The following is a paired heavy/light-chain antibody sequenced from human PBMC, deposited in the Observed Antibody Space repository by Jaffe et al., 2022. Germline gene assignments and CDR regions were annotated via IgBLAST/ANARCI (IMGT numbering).Heavy chain of an antibody. J-gene: IGHJ5*02. CDR2: ISYSGGST. CDR3: AGEEASNDANWFDP. CDR1: GLSLSNYD. V-gene: IGHV3-23*01. Sequence: EVQLLESGGGLVQPGESLRLSCAASGLSLSNYDMHWVRQAPGKGLEWVSVISYSGGSTNYADSVRGRFTISRDNFKNTLYLQMSSLRVEDTALYYCAGEEASNDANWFDPWGQGTLVTVSS.
Light chain of an antibody. J-gene: IGLJ1*01. V-gene: IGLV2-11*01. CDR2: DVT. CDR1: SSDVGAYNY. CDR3: CSHTGSSYV. Sequence: QSALTQPRSVSGSPGQSVTISCTGTSSDVGAYNYVSWYQQHPGKAPKLIIYDVTKRPSGVTDRFSGSKSGNTASLTISGLQAEDEADYYCCSHTGSSYVFGSGTKVTVL.